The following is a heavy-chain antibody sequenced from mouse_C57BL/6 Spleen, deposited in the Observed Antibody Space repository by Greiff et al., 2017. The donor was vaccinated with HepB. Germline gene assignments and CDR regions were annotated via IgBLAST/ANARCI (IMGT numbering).Heavy chain of an antibody. D-gene: IGHD2-12*01. CDR2: IYPRSGNT. Sequence: VQLQLSGAELARPGASVKLSCKASGYTFSSYGISWVKQSTGQGLVWIGEIYPRSGNTNYNEKFKGKATLTADKSSSTANMELRSLTSEDPAVYFCAGGRAYYSYDVGFDGRGKGTTLTVSS. V-gene: IGHV1-81*01. J-gene: IGHJ2*01. CDR3: AGGRAYYSYDVGFDG. CDR1: GYTFSSYG.